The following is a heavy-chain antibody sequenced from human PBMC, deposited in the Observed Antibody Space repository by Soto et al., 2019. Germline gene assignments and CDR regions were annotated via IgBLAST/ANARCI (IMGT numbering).Heavy chain of an antibody. CDR2: ISGSGDSP. CDR3: ARKEITFGFKGAFDI. V-gene: IGHV3-23*01. J-gene: IGHJ3*02. CDR1: GFTFSNYA. D-gene: IGHD3-16*01. Sequence: PGGSLRLPCAASGFTFSNYAMSWVRQAPGKGLEWVSIISGSGDSPYYAYSVKGRFTISRDNSKNTLYLQMNSLRAEDTAVYYCARKEITFGFKGAFDIWGQGTMVTVSS.